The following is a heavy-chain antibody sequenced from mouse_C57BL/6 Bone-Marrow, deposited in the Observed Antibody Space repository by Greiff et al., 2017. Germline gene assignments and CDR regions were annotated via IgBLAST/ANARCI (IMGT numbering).Heavy chain of an antibody. D-gene: IGHD1-1*01. V-gene: IGHV1-81*01. CDR1: GYTFTSYG. CDR3: ARGRITTVVAPFAY. CDR2: IYPRSGNT. Sequence: QVQLQQSGAELARPGASVKLSCKASGYTFTSYGISWVKQRTGQGLEWIGEIYPRSGNTYYNEKFKGKATLTADKSSSTAYMEHSRLTTEDSAVYFCARGRITTVVAPFAYWGQGTLVTVSA. J-gene: IGHJ3*01.